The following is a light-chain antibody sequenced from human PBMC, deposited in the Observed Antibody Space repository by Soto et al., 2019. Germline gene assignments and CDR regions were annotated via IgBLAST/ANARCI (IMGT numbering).Light chain of an antibody. Sequence: QSVLTQPASVSGSPGQSITISCTGTSSDIGTYNYVSWYQQHPGKAPKLMIYDVSDRPLGVSNRFSGSKSGNTASLTISGLQTEDEADYYCCSYTSSGTEVFGTGTKVTVL. J-gene: IGLJ1*01. V-gene: IGLV2-14*01. CDR3: CSYTSSGTEV. CDR2: DVS. CDR1: SSDIGTYNY.